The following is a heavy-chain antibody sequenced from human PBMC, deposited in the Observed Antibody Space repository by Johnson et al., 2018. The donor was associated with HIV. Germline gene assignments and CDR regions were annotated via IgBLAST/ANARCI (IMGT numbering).Heavy chain of an antibody. CDR1: GFTFDDYA. CDR2: ISWNSGSI. V-gene: IGHV3-9*01. D-gene: IGHD5-18*01. Sequence: VQLVESGGGVVQPGRSLRLSCAASGFTFDDYAMHWVRQAPGKGLEWVSGISWNSGSIGYADSVKGRFTISRDNAKNSLYLQMNSLRAEDTAVYYCARPTHSYGYAFDIWGQGTMVTVSS. J-gene: IGHJ3*02. CDR3: ARPTHSYGYAFDI.